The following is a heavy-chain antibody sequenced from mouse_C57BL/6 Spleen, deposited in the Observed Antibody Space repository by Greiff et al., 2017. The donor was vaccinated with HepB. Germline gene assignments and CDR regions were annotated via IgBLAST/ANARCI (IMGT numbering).Heavy chain of an antibody. CDR1: GYTFTSYW. V-gene: IGHV1-64*01. CDR3: AREGDYEFAY. CDR2: IHPNSGST. J-gene: IGHJ3*01. D-gene: IGHD2-4*01. Sequence: QVQLQQPGAELVKPGASVKLSCKASGYTFTSYWMHWVKQRPGQGLEWIGMIHPNSGSTNYNEKFKSKATLTVDKSSSTAYMQLSSLTSEDSAVYYCAREGDYEFAYWGQGTLVTVSA.